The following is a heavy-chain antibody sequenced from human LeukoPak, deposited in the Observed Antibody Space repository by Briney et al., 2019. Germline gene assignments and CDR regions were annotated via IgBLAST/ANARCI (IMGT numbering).Heavy chain of an antibody. V-gene: IGHV4-39*07. CDR2: IYYSGST. CDR3: AREGGGYSYGLVDY. D-gene: IGHD5-18*01. CDR1: DGSISSSRDY. J-gene: IGHJ4*02. Sequence: SETLSLTCTVADGSISSSRDYWGWIRKPPGKGLEWIGSIYYSGSTYYNPSLKSRVTISVDTSKNQFSLKLSSVTAADTAVYYCAREGGGYSYGLVDYWGQGTLVTVSS.